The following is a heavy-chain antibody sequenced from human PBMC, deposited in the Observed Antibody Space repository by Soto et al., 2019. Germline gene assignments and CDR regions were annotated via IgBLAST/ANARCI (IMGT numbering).Heavy chain of an antibody. CDR2: IIPIFGTA. CDR1: GGTFSSYA. Sequence: QVQLVQSGAEVKKPGSSVKVSCKASGGTFSSYAISWVRQAPGQGLEWMGGIIPIFGTANYAQKFQGRVRMTADESTSTGYMELTRRRSEDTAVYYCARHPRQNYYYGMDVWGQGTTVTVSS. J-gene: IGHJ6*02. CDR3: ARHPRQNYYYGMDV. V-gene: IGHV1-69*12.